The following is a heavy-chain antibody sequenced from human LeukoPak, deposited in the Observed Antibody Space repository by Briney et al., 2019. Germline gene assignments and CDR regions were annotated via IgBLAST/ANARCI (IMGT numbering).Heavy chain of an antibody. Sequence: GGSLRLSCAASAFTFSDYSMNWVRQAPGKGLEWISYISGRSSTIYYADSVRGRFTTSRDNAKNSMYLQMNSLRAEDTAVYYCARDRLTSGSYFFDYWGQGTLVTVSS. CDR2: ISGRSSTI. V-gene: IGHV3-48*01. CDR1: AFTFSDYS. CDR3: ARDRLTSGSYFFDY. J-gene: IGHJ4*02. D-gene: IGHD1-26*01.